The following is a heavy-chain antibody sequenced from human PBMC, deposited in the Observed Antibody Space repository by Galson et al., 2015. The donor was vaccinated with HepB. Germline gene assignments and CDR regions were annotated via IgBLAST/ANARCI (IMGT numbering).Heavy chain of an antibody. CDR2: IIPIFGTA. CDR1: GGTFSSYA. D-gene: IGHD2-2*01. Sequence: SVKVSCKASGGTFSSYAISWVRQAPGQGLEWMGGIIPIFGTANYAQKFQGRVTITADESTSTAYMELSSLRSEDTAVYYCASGGVVVPAAATTFDYWGQGTLVTVSS. J-gene: IGHJ4*02. V-gene: IGHV1-69*13. CDR3: ASGGVVVPAAATTFDY.